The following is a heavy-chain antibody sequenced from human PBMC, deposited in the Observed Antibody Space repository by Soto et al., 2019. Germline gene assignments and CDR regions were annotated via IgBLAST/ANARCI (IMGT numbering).Heavy chain of an antibody. Sequence: QVQLQESGPGLVKPSETLSLTCTVSGGSMSGQHWSWIRQPPGKGLEWIGHHSDSTNYNPSLKSRVTITTDTSKSQFSLKLRSVTAADTAVYYCTTYSVGEGGRGYWGQGTLVTVSS. CDR3: TTYSVGEGGRGY. CDR1: GGSMSGQH. V-gene: IGHV4-4*09. J-gene: IGHJ4*02. CDR2: HHSDST. D-gene: IGHD5-12*01.